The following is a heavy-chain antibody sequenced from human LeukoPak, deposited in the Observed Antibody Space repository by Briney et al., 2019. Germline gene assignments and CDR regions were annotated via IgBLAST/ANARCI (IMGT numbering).Heavy chain of an antibody. CDR3: AKDRIDYYDSSGYYL. Sequence: GGSLRLSCAASGFTFSSYGMSWVRQAPGKGLEWVSAISGSGGSTYYADSVKGRFTISRDNSKNTLYLQMNSLRAEDTAVYYCAKDRIDYYDSSGYYLWGQGTLVTVSS. CDR2: ISGSGGST. D-gene: IGHD3-22*01. J-gene: IGHJ4*02. CDR1: GFTFSSYG. V-gene: IGHV3-23*01.